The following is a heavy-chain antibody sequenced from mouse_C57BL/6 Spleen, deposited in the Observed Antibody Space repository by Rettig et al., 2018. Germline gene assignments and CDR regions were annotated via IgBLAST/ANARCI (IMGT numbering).Heavy chain of an antibody. J-gene: IGHJ3*01. D-gene: IGHD2-3*01. Sequence: EVQLQQSGPELVKPGASVKISCKASGYTFTDYYMNWVKQSHGKSLEWIGDINPKNGGTTYNQKFKGKATLTVDKSSSTAYMELRSLTFEDSAVYYCAKIIYDGYFWGQGTLVTVSA. CDR2: INPKNGGT. CDR1: GYTFTDYY. V-gene: IGHV1-26*01. CDR3: AKIIYDGYF.